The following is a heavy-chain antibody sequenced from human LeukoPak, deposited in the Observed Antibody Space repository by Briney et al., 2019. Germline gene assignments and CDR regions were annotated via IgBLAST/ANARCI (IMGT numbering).Heavy chain of an antibody. V-gene: IGHV3-13*01. CDR1: GFTFSNYD. CDR3: AREAALSSLGWHWLGY. D-gene: IGHD6-19*01. Sequence: GSLRLSCAASGFTFSNYDFHWVRQAPGKGLEWVSAIGAGSDIYYADSVKGRFTISRENAKNSLYLQMSSLRAGDTAVYYCAREAALSSLGWHWLGYWGQGTLVTVSS. CDR2: IGAGSDI. J-gene: IGHJ4*02.